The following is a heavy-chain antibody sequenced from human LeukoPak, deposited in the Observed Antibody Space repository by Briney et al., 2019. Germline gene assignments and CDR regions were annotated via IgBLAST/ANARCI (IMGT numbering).Heavy chain of an antibody. CDR3: AREWDSGSYYLGYFDY. V-gene: IGHV3-72*01. Sequence: GGSLRLSCAASGFTFSDHYMDGVRQAPGKGLEWVGRIRNKANSYTTEYAASVKGRFTISRDDSKNSLYLQMNGLKCEDTAVYYCAREWDSGSYYLGYFDYWGQGTLVTVSS. J-gene: IGHJ4*02. CDR2: IRNKANSYTT. D-gene: IGHD1-26*01. CDR1: GFTFSDHY.